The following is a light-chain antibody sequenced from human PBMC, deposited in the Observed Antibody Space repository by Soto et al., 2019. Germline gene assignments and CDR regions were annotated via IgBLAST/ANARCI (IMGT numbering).Light chain of an antibody. CDR3: QVWDDDSDHHV. CDR2: DDS. Sequence: YVLTQPPSVSVAPGQTARITCGGDNLGSKSVHWYQQKPGQAPVLVVYDDSDRPSGIPERFSGSNSGNTATLTISRVGAGDEADYYCQVWDDDSDHHVFGTGTKLTVL. V-gene: IGLV3-21*02. J-gene: IGLJ1*01. CDR1: NLGSKS.